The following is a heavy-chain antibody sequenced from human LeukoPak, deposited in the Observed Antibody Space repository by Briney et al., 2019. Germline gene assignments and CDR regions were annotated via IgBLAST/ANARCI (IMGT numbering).Heavy chain of an antibody. CDR3: ARQMMESPHYYYMDI. V-gene: IGHV3-30*02. Sequence: GGSLRLSCAASGFIFSSYGMHWVRQAPGKGLQWVAFIQYDESERFYADSVKGRFTISRDNSENTVHLQMNSLRAEDTALYHCARQMMESPHYYYMDIWGKGTSVTVSS. CDR1: GFIFSSYG. D-gene: IGHD3-16*01. CDR2: IQYDESER. J-gene: IGHJ6*03.